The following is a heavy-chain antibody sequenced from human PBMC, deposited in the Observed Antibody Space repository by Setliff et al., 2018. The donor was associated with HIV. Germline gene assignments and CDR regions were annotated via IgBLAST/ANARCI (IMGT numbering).Heavy chain of an antibody. J-gene: IGHJ6*03. CDR1: GESFSGYY. CDR3: ARVSYDYASYYMDV. D-gene: IGHD3-16*01. V-gene: IGHV4-34*01. Sequence: SETLSLTCAVYGESFSGYYWTWIRQPPGKGLEWIGEVNHSGNTNYNPSLKSRVTISADTSKNQFSLKLSSVTAADTAVYYCARVSYDYASYYMDVWGKGTTVTVSS. CDR2: VNHSGNT.